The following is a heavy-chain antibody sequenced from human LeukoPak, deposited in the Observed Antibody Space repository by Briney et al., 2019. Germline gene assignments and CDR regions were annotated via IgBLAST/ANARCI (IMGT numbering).Heavy chain of an antibody. CDR1: GGSISSGDYY. V-gene: IGHV4-30-4*01. CDR3: ARGVYGSGSIPLNWFDP. Sequence: SQTLSLTCTVSGGSISSGDYYWSWIRQPPGKGLEWIGYIYYSGSTYYNPSLKSRVTTSVDTSKNQFSLKLSSVTAADTAVYYCARGVYGSGSIPLNWFDPWGQGTLVTVSS. J-gene: IGHJ5*02. CDR2: IYYSGST. D-gene: IGHD3-10*01.